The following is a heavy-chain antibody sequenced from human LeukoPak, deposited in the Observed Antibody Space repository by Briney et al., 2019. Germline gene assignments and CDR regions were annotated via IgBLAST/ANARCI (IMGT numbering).Heavy chain of an antibody. Sequence: SETLSLTCTISGGSISSYYWSWIRQPPGKGLEWIGYIYYIGSANYNPSLKSRVTISVDTSKNQFSLKLSSVTAADTAVYFCARDSEPRGYSGYDYVGNWFDPWGQGTLVTVSS. D-gene: IGHD5-12*01. J-gene: IGHJ5*02. CDR2: IYYIGSA. CDR1: GGSISSYY. CDR3: ARDSEPRGYSGYDYVGNWFDP. V-gene: IGHV4-59*01.